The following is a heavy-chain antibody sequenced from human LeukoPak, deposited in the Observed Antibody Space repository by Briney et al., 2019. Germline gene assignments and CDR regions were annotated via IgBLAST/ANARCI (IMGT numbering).Heavy chain of an antibody. V-gene: IGHV4-61*01. CDR2: IYYSGST. Sequence: SETLSLTCTVSGGSVSSGSYYWSWIRQPPGKGLEWIGYIYYSGSTNYNPSLKSRATISVDTSKNQFSLKLSSVTAADTAVYYCARGEPYYYDSSGSNLWGRGTLVTVSS. CDR1: GGSVSSGSYY. CDR3: ARGEPYYYDSSGSNL. J-gene: IGHJ2*01. D-gene: IGHD3-22*01.